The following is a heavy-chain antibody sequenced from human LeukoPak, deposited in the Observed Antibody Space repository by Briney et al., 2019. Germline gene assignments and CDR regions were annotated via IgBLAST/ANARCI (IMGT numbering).Heavy chain of an antibody. CDR1: GGSISSGGYY. D-gene: IGHD5-18*01. CDR3: AGGYSYGPYDY. J-gene: IGHJ4*02. CDR2: IYYSGST. Sequence: PSETLSLTCTVSGGSISSGGYYWSWIRQHPGKGLEWIGYIYYSGSTYYNPSLKSRVTISVDTSKSQFSLKLSSVTAADTAVYYCAGGYSYGPYDYWGQGTLVTVSS. V-gene: IGHV4-31*03.